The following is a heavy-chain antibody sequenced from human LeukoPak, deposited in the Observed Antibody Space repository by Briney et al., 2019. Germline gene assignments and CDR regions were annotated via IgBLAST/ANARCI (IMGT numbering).Heavy chain of an antibody. D-gene: IGHD3-10*01. J-gene: IGHJ3*02. CDR3: ARDPYGSSAFDI. V-gene: IGHV4-30-4*07. CDR2: IYYSGST. Sequence: PSETLSLTCTVSGNSISSGGYSWSWIRQPPGKGLEWIGYIYYSGSTYYNPSLKSRVTISVDTSKNQFSLKLSSVTAADTAVYYCARDPYGSSAFDIWGQGTMVTVSS. CDR1: GNSISSGGYS.